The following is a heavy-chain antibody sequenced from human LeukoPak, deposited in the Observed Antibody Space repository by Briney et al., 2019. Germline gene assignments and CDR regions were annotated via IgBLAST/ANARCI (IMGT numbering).Heavy chain of an antibody. D-gene: IGHD2-21*02. CDR1: GYTFTSYD. Sequence: AASVKVSCKASGYTFTSYDINWVRQATGQGLEWMGWMNPNSGNTGYAQKFQGRVTMTRNTSISTAYMELSSLRSEDTAVYYCARAAYCGGDCYSRGDDAFDIWGQGTMVTVSS. CDR2: MNPNSGNT. V-gene: IGHV1-8*01. J-gene: IGHJ3*02. CDR3: ARAAYCGGDCYSRGDDAFDI.